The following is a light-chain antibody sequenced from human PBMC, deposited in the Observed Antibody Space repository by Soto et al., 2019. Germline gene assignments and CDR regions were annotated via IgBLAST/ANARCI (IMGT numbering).Light chain of an antibody. V-gene: IGKV1-13*02. CDR1: QGISSY. CDR2: DAS. Sequence: AIQLTQSPSSLSASVGDRVTITCRASQGISSYLGWYQQKPGKAPNLLIYDASSLESGVPSRFSGSGSGTEFTLTVSSLQPDDFATYYCQQYETFSGTFGPGTKVDIK. J-gene: IGKJ1*01. CDR3: QQYETFSGT.